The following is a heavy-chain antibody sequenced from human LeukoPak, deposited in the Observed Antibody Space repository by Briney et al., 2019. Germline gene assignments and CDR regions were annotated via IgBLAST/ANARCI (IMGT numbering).Heavy chain of an antibody. D-gene: IGHD3-3*01. CDR3: ATVRYPGSYYDFWSGRNWFDP. V-gene: IGHV1-24*01. CDR2: FDPEDGET. CDR1: GSTLTELS. Sequence: ASVKVSCKVSGSTLTELSMHWVRQAPGKGLEWMGGFDPEDGETIYAQKFQGRVTMTEDTSTDTAYMELSSLRSEDTAVYYCATVRYPGSYYDFWSGRNWFDPWGQGTLVTVSS. J-gene: IGHJ5*02.